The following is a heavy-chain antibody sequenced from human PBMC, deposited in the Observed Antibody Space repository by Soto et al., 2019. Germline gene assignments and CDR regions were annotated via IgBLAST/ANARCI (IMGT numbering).Heavy chain of an antibody. Sequence: QVQLVQSGAEVKKPGASVKVSCKASGYTFTSYAMHWVRQAPGQRLEWMGWISAGNGNTKYSQKFQGRVTITRDTSASTAYMELSSLRSEDTAVYYCARVGSRWLDWFDPWGQGTLVTVSS. CDR1: GYTFTSYA. V-gene: IGHV1-3*01. CDR3: ARVGSRWLDWFDP. D-gene: IGHD5-12*01. CDR2: ISAGNGNT. J-gene: IGHJ5*02.